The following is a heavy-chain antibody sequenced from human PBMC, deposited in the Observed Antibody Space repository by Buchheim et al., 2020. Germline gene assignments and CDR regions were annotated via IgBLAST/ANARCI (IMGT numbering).Heavy chain of an antibody. CDR2: INSDGSST. V-gene: IGHV3-74*01. CDR1: GFTFSSYW. Sequence: EVQLVESGGGLVQPGGSLRLSCAASGFTFSSYWMHWVRQAPGKGLVWVSRINSDGSSTSYADSLKGRFTISRDNAKNTLYLQMNSLRAEDTAVYYCATGPDYYDSSGHPLVYFDYWGQGTL. J-gene: IGHJ4*02. D-gene: IGHD3-22*01. CDR3: ATGPDYYDSSGHPLVYFDY.